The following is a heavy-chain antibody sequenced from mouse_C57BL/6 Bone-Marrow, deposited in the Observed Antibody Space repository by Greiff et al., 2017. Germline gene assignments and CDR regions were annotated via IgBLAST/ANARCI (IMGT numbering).Heavy chain of an antibody. CDR3: SSFDGNYFDF. J-gene: IGHJ2*01. D-gene: IGHD2-3*01. CDR2: IAPEIGDT. CDR1: GFNIKDDY. Sequence: VQLQQSGAELVRPGASVKLSFTSSGFNIKDDYIHWVKQRPEQGLEWIGWIAPEIGDTEYASKFQGKATITSDTSSNTAYLQLSSLTSEDTAVYYCSSFDGNYFDFWGQGTPLTVAS. V-gene: IGHV14-4*01.